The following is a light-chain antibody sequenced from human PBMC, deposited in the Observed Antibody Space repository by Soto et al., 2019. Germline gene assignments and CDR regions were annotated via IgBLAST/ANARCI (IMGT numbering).Light chain of an antibody. Sequence: QSVLTQPASVSGSPGQSITISCTGTSSDVGGYDYVSWYQQHPGKVPKLMIYDVSNRPSGVSNRFSGSKSGNTASLTISGLQAEDEADYYCSSYTSTSTYVVFGGGTKLTVL. CDR2: DVS. CDR1: SSDVGGYDY. J-gene: IGLJ2*01. V-gene: IGLV2-14*01. CDR3: SSYTSTSTYVV.